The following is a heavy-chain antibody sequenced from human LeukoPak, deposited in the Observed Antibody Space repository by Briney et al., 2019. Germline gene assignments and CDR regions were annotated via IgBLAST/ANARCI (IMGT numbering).Heavy chain of an antibody. J-gene: IGHJ4*02. V-gene: IGHV4-39*01. CDR3: ARRRGCSGGSCYYFDY. Sequence: SETLSLTCTVSGGSISSSNYYWGWIRQPPGKGLEWIGSIYYSGSTYYNPSLKSRVTISVDTSKNQFSLKLSSVTAADTAVYYCARRRGCSGGSCYYFDYWGQGTLVTVSS. CDR2: IYYSGST. CDR1: GGSISSSNYY. D-gene: IGHD2-15*01.